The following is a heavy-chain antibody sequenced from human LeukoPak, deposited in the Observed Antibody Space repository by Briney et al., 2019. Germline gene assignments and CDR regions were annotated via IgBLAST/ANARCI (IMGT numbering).Heavy chain of an antibody. CDR3: VREDTPATANY. Sequence: PGGSQRLSCAASGFNFANHAMSWVRQTPGKGLEWVSAISGGGDITYYADSVTGRFTISRDNSKDTLFLQMHSLRPGDTAVYYCVREDTPATANYWGQGTLVTISS. J-gene: IGHJ4*02. V-gene: IGHV3-23*01. D-gene: IGHD2-21*02. CDR2: ISGGGDIT. CDR1: GFNFANHA.